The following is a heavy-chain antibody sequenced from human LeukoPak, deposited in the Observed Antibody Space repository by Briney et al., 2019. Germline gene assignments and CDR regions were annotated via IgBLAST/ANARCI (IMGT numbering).Heavy chain of an antibody. V-gene: IGHV3-21*01. D-gene: IGHD4-17*01. Sequence: GGFLRLSCAASGFTFSSYSMNWVRQAPGKGLEWVSSISSSSSYIYYADSVKGRFTISRDNAKNSLYLQMNSLRAEDTAVYYCAKILRQDYYYGMDVWGQGTTVTVSS. CDR1: GFTFSSYS. CDR2: ISSSSSYI. CDR3: AKILRQDYYYGMDV. J-gene: IGHJ6*02.